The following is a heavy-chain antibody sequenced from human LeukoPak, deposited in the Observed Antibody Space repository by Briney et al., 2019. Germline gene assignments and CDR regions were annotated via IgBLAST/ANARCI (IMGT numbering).Heavy chain of an antibody. CDR3: AKAGYCIGGSCDNWFDP. D-gene: IGHD2-15*01. CDR1: GFTFSNYW. CDR2: ISGSGGST. Sequence: GGSLRLACAASGFTFSNYWMSWVRQAPGKGLEWVSAISGSGGSTYWADSVKGRFTISRDNSKNTLYLQMNSLRAEDTAVYSCAKAGYCIGGSCDNWFDPWGQGTLVTVSS. J-gene: IGHJ5*02. V-gene: IGHV3-23*01.